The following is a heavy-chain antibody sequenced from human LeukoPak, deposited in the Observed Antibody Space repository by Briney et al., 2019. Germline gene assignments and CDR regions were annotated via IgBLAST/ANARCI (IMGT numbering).Heavy chain of an antibody. J-gene: IGHJ4*02. CDR2: TNPNSGNT. Sequence: ASVKVSCKASGYTFTSYDINWVRQATGQGLEWMGWTNPNSGNTGYAQKFQGRVTMTRNTSITTAYMELSSLSSEDTAVYSCERPFQNGARDFDYWGQGTLVTVSS. V-gene: IGHV1-8*01. CDR1: GYTFTSYD. CDR3: ERPFQNGARDFDY. D-gene: IGHD2-8*01.